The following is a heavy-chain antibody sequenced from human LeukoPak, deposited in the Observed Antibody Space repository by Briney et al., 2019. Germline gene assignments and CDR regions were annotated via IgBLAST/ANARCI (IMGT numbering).Heavy chain of an antibody. J-gene: IGHJ4*02. CDR1: GYTFTGYY. CDR3: ARDGYYGSGSYYNVPSD. CDR2: INPNSGGT. V-gene: IGHV1-2*02. Sequence: GASVKVSCKASGYTFTGYYMHWVRQAPGQGLEWMGWINPNSGGTNYAQKFQGRVTMTRDTSISTAYMGLSRLRSDDTAVYYCARDGYYGSGSYYNVPSDWGQGTLVTVSS. D-gene: IGHD3-10*01.